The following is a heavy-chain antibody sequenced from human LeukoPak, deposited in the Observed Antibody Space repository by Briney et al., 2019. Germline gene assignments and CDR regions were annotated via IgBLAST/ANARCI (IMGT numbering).Heavy chain of an antibody. CDR2: ISGSGGST. Sequence: GGSLRLSCAASGFTFSRYAMSWVRQAPGKGLECVSDISGSGGSTYCADSVKRRFTISRDNSKNTLYLQMNSLRAEDTAVYYCAKDRGGGYSYGNWGQGTLVTVSS. CDR3: AKDRGGGYSYGN. CDR1: GFTFSRYA. J-gene: IGHJ4*02. V-gene: IGHV3-23*01. D-gene: IGHD5-18*01.